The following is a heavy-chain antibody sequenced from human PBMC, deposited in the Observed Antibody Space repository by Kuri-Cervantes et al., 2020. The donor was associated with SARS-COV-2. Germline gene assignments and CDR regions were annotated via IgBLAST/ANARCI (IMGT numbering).Heavy chain of an antibody. CDR1: GFTFSSYS. D-gene: IGHD2-8*01. V-gene: IGHV3-48*02. J-gene: IGHJ6*02. CDR3: AREGVREIYYYYYYGMDV. CDR2: ISSSSSTI. Sequence: GESLKISCAASGFTFSSYSMNWVRQAPGKGLEWVSYISSSSSTIYYADSVKGRFTISRDNAKNSLYLQMSSLRDEDTAVYYCAREGVREIYYYYYYGMDVWGQGTTVTVSS.